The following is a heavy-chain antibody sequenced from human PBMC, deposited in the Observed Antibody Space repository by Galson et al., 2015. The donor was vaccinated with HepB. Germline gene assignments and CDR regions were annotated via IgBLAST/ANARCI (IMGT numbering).Heavy chain of an antibody. D-gene: IGHD2-15*01. CDR1: GFTFSSFA. V-gene: IGHV3-30*04. CDR3: ARDQADKSGCSGGSCYTKYYYYGMDV. Sequence: SLRLSCAASGFTFSSFAMHWVRQAPGKGLEWVAVISYDGSNKYYTDSVKGRFTISRDNSKNTLSLQMNSLRAEDTAVYYCARDQADKSGCSGGSCYTKYYYYGMDVWGQGTTVTVSS. CDR2: ISYDGSNK. J-gene: IGHJ6*02.